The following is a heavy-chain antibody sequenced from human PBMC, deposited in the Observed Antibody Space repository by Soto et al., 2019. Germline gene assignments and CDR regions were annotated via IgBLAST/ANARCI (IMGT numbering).Heavy chain of an antibody. Sequence: EVQLVESVGGLVKPWGSLRVSCAASGFSFDSYTMNWVRQAPGKGLEWVSSISSSGSYIYYIDSVKGRFTISRDNAKNSVYLQMDSLRVEATAVYYCASGVALYGSVDSWGQGTRVTVSS. CDR2: ISSSGSYI. CDR1: GFSFDSYT. V-gene: IGHV3-21*01. D-gene: IGHD6-19*01. J-gene: IGHJ4*02. CDR3: ASGVALYGSVDS.